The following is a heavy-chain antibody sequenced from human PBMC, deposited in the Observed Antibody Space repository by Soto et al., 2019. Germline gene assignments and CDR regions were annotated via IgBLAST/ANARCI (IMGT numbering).Heavy chain of an antibody. J-gene: IGHJ4*02. D-gene: IGHD3-3*01. CDR1: GYTFTSYG. CDR2: ISAYNGKT. V-gene: IGHV1-18*01. CDR3: ARVRRLRTIFGVDLQYYFDY. Sequence: QVQLVQSGAEVKKPGASVKVSCKASGYTFTSYGISWVRQAPGQGLEWMGWISAYNGKTNYAQKIQGRVTMTTDTSTSTAYMELRSLRSDDTAVYYCARVRRLRTIFGVDLQYYFDYWGQGTLVTVSS.